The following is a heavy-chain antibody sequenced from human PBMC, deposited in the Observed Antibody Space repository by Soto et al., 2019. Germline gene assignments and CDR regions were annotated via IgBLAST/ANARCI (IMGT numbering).Heavy chain of an antibody. V-gene: IGHV1-46*01. CDR3: ARVIRTGDEDYYYGMDV. CDR2: INPSGGST. CDR1: GYTFTSYY. J-gene: IGHJ6*02. D-gene: IGHD7-27*01. Sequence: ASVKVSCKASGYTFTSYYLHWVRQAPGQGLEWMGIINPSGGSTSYAQKFQGRVTMTRDTSTSTVYMELSSLRSEDTAVYYCARVIRTGDEDYYYGMDVWGQGTTVTVSS.